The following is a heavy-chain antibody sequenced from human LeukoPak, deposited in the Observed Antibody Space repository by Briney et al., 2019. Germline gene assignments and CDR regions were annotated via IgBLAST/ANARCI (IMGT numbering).Heavy chain of an antibody. D-gene: IGHD3-22*01. CDR1: GYTFTSYG. J-gene: IGHJ4*02. CDR2: ISAYNGNT. CDR3: ARDMYYYDSSEYYFDY. Sequence: GASVKVSCKASGYTFTSYGISWVRQAPGQGLEWMEWISAYNGNTNYAQKLQGRVTMTTDTSTSTAYMELRSLRSDDTAVYYCARDMYYYDSSEYYFDYWGQGTLVTVSS. V-gene: IGHV1-18*01.